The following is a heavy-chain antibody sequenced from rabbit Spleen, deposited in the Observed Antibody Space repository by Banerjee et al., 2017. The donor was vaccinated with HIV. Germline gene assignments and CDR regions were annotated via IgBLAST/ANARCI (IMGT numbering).Heavy chain of an antibody. J-gene: IGHJ6*01. CDR3: ARDLTDAIGWNFGW. V-gene: IGHV1S7*01. CDR1: GFTLSSYY. CDR2: IDPVFGIT. Sequence: QLEESAGGLVQPGGSLKLSCKASGFTLSSYYMNWVRQAPGKGLEWIGYIDPVFGITYYANWVNGRFSISSQNAQNTLYLQLTSLTAADTATYFCARDLTDAIGWNFGWWGPGTLVTVS. D-gene: IGHD4-1*01.